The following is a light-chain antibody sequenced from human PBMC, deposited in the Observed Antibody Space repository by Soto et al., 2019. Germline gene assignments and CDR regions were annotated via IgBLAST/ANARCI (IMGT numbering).Light chain of an antibody. CDR1: QSVSSSY. V-gene: IGKV3-20*01. CDR2: GAS. CDR3: QQYGSSSIT. Sequence: EIVLTKSPVTLSFSPGERATLSCRASQSVSSSYLAWYQQKPGQAPRLLIYGASSRATGIPDRFSGSGSGTDFTLTISRLEPEDFAVYYCQQYGSSSITFGQGTRLEIK. J-gene: IGKJ5*01.